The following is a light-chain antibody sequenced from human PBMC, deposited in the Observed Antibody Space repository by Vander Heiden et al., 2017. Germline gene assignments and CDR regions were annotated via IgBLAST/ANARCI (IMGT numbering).Light chain of an antibody. CDR1: SSDVGNYNL. Sequence: QSALTQPASVSGSPGQSITISCTGISSDVGNYNLVSCYQQHPGKAPKLMIYEVSKRPSGVSNRFSGSKSGNTASLTISELQAEDEADYYCCSYADSRVFGGGTKLTVL. CDR2: EVS. J-gene: IGLJ3*02. V-gene: IGLV2-23*02. CDR3: CSYADSRV.